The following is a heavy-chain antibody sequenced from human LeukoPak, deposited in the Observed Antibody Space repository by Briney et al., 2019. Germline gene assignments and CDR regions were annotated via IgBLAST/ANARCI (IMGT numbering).Heavy chain of an antibody. J-gene: IGHJ4*02. CDR1: GFTFSNYA. D-gene: IGHD6-13*01. V-gene: IGHV3-23*01. Sequence: GGSLRLSCAASGFTFSNYAMSWVRQAPGKGLEWVLGISVSGGNTYYADSVTGRFTISRDNSKNTLYLLMNSLRAEDTAVYYCAKDGLYSSSWVYYFDYWGQGTLVTVSS. CDR2: ISVSGGNT. CDR3: AKDGLYSSSWVYYFDY.